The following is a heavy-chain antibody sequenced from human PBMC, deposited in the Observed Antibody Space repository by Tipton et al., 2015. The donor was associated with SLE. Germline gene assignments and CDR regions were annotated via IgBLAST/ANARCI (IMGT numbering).Heavy chain of an antibody. CDR1: GGSFSGYY. Sequence: TLSLTCAVYGGSFSGYYWSWIRQPPGKGLEWIGEINHSGSTNYNPSLKSRVTISVDTSKNQFSLKLSSVTAADTAVYYCARGNRFGSSSSFDYWGQGTLVTVSS. CDR3: ARGNRFGSSSSFDY. D-gene: IGHD6-6*01. V-gene: IGHV4-34*01. J-gene: IGHJ4*02. CDR2: INHSGST.